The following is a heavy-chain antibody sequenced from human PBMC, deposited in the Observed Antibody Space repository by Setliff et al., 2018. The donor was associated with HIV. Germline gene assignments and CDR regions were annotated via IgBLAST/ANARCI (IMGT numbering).Heavy chain of an antibody. CDR2: IHNSGTT. Sequence: SETLSLTCAVYGGSFSGYYWSWIRQPPGKGPEWIGYIHNSGTTHYNPAFESRLIISLDMSNNRFSLNLASVTAADTAVYYCARSNLEPTSRLFDPWGPGTLVTVSS. D-gene: IGHD1-1*01. CDR1: GGSFSGYY. J-gene: IGHJ5*02. V-gene: IGHV4-34*01. CDR3: ARSNLEPTSRLFDP.